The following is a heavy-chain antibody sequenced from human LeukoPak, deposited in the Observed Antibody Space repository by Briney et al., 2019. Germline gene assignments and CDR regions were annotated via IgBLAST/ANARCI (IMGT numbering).Heavy chain of an antibody. V-gene: IGHV3-48*03. CDR2: IGSSGDII. CDR3: ARAGPVYGDYAY. CDR1: GFTFSSYE. D-gene: IGHD4-17*01. J-gene: IGHJ4*02. Sequence: GGSLRLSCAASGFTFSSYEMDWVRQAPGKGLEWVSYIGSSGDIIYYADSVKGRFTISRDNAKNTLYLQMNSLKAEDTAIYYCARAGPVYGDYAYWGQGTLVTVSS.